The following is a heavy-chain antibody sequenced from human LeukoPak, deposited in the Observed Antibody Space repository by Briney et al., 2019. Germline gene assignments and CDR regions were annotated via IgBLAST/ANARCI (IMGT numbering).Heavy chain of an antibody. D-gene: IGHD6-19*01. V-gene: IGHV5-51*01. Sequence: LGESLKISCKGSGYSFTSYWIGWVRQMPGKGLEWMGIIYPGDSDTRYSPSFQGQVTISADKSISTAYLQWSSLKASDTAMYYCARQGIAVDNWFDPWGQGTLVTVSS. J-gene: IGHJ5*02. CDR2: IYPGDSDT. CDR1: GYSFTSYW. CDR3: ARQGIAVDNWFDP.